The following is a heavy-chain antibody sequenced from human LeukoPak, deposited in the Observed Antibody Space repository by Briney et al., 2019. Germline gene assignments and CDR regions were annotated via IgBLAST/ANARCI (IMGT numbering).Heavy chain of an antibody. D-gene: IGHD3-10*01. V-gene: IGHV1-46*01. J-gene: IGHJ4*02. CDR1: GYSFATYY. CDR3: ASGSGDY. Sequence: ASVKVSCKASGYSFATYYMHWVRQAPGQGLEWMGVIIPSGGSTSYAQKFQGRVTMTRDTSTSTVYMELRSLRSEDTAVYYCASGSGDYWGQGTLVTVSS. CDR2: IIPSGGST.